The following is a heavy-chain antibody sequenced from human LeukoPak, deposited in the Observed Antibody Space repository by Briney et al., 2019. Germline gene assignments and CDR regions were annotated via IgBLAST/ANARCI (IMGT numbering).Heavy chain of an antibody. D-gene: IGHD3-10*01. CDR1: GYTFTGYY. CDR2: INPNSGGT. J-gene: IGHJ5*02. V-gene: IGHV1-2*02. CDR3: ASTMVRGVIIANWFDP. Sequence: GASVKVSCKASGYTFTGYYMHWVRQAPGQGLEWMGWINPNSGGTNYAQKFQGRVTMTRDTSISTAYMELSSLRSDDTAVYYCASTMVRGVIIANWFDPWGQGTLVTVSS.